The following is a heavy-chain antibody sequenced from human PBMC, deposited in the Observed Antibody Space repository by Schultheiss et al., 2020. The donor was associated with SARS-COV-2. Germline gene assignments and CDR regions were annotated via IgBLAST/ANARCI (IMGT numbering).Heavy chain of an antibody. V-gene: IGHV3-9*01. CDR2: ISWNSGSI. Sequence: GGSLRLSCAASGFTFDDYAMHWVRQAPGKGLEWVSGISWNSGSIGYADSVKGRFTISRDNAKNSLYLQMNSLRAEDTALYYCAKDSWYCSSTSCLSLGGMDVWGQGTTVTVSS. CDR3: AKDSWYCSSTSCLSLGGMDV. J-gene: IGHJ6*02. D-gene: IGHD2-2*01. CDR1: GFTFDDYA.